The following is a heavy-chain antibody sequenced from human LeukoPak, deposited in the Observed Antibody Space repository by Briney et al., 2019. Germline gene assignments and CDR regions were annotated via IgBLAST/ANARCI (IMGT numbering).Heavy chain of an antibody. CDR3: ASDWGY. D-gene: IGHD3-16*01. CDR2: ISYDGSNN. Sequence: PGGSLRLSCAASGFTFSSYAMHWVRQAPGKGLEWVAVISYDGSNNYYADYVKGRFTIPRDNSKNTLYLQMNSLRAEDTAVYSCASDWGYWGQGTLVTVSS. V-gene: IGHV3-30*01. J-gene: IGHJ4*02. CDR1: GFTFSSYA.